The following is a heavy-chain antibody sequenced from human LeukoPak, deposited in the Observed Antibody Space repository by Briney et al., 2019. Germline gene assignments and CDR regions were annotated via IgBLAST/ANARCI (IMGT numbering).Heavy chain of an antibody. CDR3: AKDRGYYDILTGYLPHYYYYGMDV. CDR2: VSGSGGST. J-gene: IGHJ6*02. Sequence: PGGSLRLSCAASGFTFSSYAMSWVRQAPGKGLEWVSAVSGSGGSTYYADSVKGRFTISRDNSKNTLYLQMNSLRAEDTAVYYCAKDRGYYDILTGYLPHYYYYGMDVWSQGTTVTVS. V-gene: IGHV3-23*01. CDR1: GFTFSSYA. D-gene: IGHD3-9*01.